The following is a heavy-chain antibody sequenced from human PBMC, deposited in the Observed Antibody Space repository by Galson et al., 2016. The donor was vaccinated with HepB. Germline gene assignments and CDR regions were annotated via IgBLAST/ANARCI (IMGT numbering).Heavy chain of an antibody. Sequence: SETLSLTCTVSGGSISSGEYYWSWIRQPPGKGLEWIGYVFYSGNTNYNPSLKSRVTISVDTSKNHFSLNLSSVTAADTAVYYCARDTFYSGSSWGQGTLVTVSS. V-gene: IGHV4-61*03. J-gene: IGHJ4*02. D-gene: IGHD1-26*01. CDR2: VFYSGNT. CDR1: GGSISSGEYY. CDR3: ARDTFYSGSS.